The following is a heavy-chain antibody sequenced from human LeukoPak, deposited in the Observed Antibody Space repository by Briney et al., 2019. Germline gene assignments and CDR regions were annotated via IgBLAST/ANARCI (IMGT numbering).Heavy chain of an antibody. CDR3: ARGSGDRAV. D-gene: IGHD2-21*01. CDR2: ISYDGSNK. CDR1: GFTFSSYG. V-gene: IGHV3-30*03. Sequence: GGSLRLSCAASGFTFSSYGMHWVRQAPGKGLEWVAVISYDGSNKYYADSVKGRFTISRDNSKNTLYLQMNSLRAEDTAVYYCARGSGDRAVWGQGTMVTVSS. J-gene: IGHJ3*01.